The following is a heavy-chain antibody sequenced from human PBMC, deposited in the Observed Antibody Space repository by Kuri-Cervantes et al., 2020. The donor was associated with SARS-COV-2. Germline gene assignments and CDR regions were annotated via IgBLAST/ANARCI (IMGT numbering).Heavy chain of an antibody. CDR1: GGSSSSVGYS. CDR3: ARDRYFDYLRVNFFDY. J-gene: IGHJ4*02. D-gene: IGHD3-9*01. Sequence: LRLSCGVSGGSSSSVGYSWNWIRQPPGKGLEWSGYIYHSGATLYNPSVKSRVPMSIDKSKNQFSLKLRSVTAADTAVYYCARDRYFDYLRVNFFDYWGQGSLVTVSS. V-gene: IGHV4-30-2*01. CDR2: IYHSGAT.